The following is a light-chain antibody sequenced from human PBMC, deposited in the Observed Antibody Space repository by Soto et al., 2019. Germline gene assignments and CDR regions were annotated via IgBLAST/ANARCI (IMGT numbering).Light chain of an antibody. V-gene: IGLV7-43*01. CDR3: LVFYGDAWV. CDR2: NTN. Sequence: QAVVTQEPSLTVSPGGTVTLTCASSTGAVSSGYYPNWFQQKSGQAPRALIYNTNDRHSWTPARFSGSLLGAKAALTLSDVQPEDEAEYYCLVFYGDAWVFGGGTKRTVL. J-gene: IGLJ3*02. CDR1: TGAVSSGYY.